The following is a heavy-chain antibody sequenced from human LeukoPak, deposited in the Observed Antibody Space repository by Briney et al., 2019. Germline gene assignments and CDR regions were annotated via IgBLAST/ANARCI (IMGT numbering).Heavy chain of an antibody. CDR1: GFSFSSYW. CDR3: AGESGFSSGWRYFDY. CDR2: FQPDGSEK. Sequence: GGSLRLSCAVSGFSFSSYWMSWFGQAQGKGLEGLATFQPDGSEKYYVDSVKGRFTISRDNAKNSLFLQMNSLRDEDTAVYYCAGESGFSSGWRYFDYWGQGTLATVSS. J-gene: IGHJ4*02. V-gene: IGHV3-7*01. D-gene: IGHD6-19*01.